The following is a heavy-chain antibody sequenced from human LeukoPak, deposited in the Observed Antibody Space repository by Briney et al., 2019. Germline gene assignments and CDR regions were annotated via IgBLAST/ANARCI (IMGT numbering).Heavy chain of an antibody. J-gene: IGHJ6*02. V-gene: IGHV1-69*13. D-gene: IGHD3-3*01. Sequence: SVKVSCKASGGTFSSYAISWVRQAPGQGLEWMGGIIPILGTANYAQKFQGRVTITADESTSTAYMELSSLRSEDTAVYYCAIDFWSGYFYYYYGMDVWGQGTTVTVSS. CDR3: AIDFWSGYFYYYYGMDV. CDR2: IIPILGTA. CDR1: GGTFSSYA.